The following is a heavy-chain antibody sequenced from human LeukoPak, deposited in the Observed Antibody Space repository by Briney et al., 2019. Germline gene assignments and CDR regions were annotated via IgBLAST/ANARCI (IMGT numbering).Heavy chain of an antibody. D-gene: IGHD3-3*01. J-gene: IGHJ5*02. CDR2: MHPTGDST. CDR3: ARHDFDLPMIYSFFVH. Sequence: ASVTVSCKASGYTFTKYYMHWVRQAPGQGLEWMGLMHPTGDSTNYAQKFQGRVTLTRDTSTGTFYMELSSLTSEDTAVYYCARHDFDLPMIYSFFVHWGQGTLVTVSS. CDR1: GYTFTKYY. V-gene: IGHV1-46*01.